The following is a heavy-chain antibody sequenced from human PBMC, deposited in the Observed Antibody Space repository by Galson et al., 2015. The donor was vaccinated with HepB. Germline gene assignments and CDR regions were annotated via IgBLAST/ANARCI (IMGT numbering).Heavy chain of an antibody. J-gene: IGHJ3*01. CDR1: GFTLSGYS. CDR2: ITSSSNYI. V-gene: IGHV3-21*01. D-gene: IGHD3-3*01. CDR3: ARGGFTISDALDL. Sequence: SLRLSCAPSGFTLSGYSINLVRQAPGKGLEWVSSITSSSNYIYYADSVKGRFTISRDNAKNSLYLQMNSLRVEDTAVYYCARGGFTISDALDLWGQGTMVTVSS.